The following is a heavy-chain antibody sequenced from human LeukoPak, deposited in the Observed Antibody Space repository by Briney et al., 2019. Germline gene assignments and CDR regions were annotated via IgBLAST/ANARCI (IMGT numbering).Heavy chain of an antibody. CDR1: GFTVSNNY. D-gene: IGHD2-15*01. CDR3: ARDLVECGGGSCPTQGAYGMDV. J-gene: IGHJ6*02. Sequence: GGSLRLSCAASGFTVSNNYMSWVRQAPGKGLEWVSVIYSGGSTYYADSVKGRFTISRDTSKNTLSLQMNSLRVEDTAVYFCARDLVECGGGSCPTQGAYGMDVWGQGTTVTISS. V-gene: IGHV3-53*05. CDR2: IYSGGST.